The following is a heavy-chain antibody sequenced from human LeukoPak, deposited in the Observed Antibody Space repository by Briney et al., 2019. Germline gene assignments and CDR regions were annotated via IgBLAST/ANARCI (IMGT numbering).Heavy chain of an antibody. J-gene: IGHJ4*02. CDR3: AREGDYVWGSYRFYYFDY. V-gene: IGHV3-7*01. Sequence: GGSLRLSCAASGFTFSIYWMSWVRQAPGKGLEWVANIKQDGSEKYYVDSVKGRFTISRDNAKNSLYLQMNSLRAEDTAVYYCAREGDYVWGSYRFYYFDYWGQGTLVTASS. CDR1: GFTFSIYW. CDR2: IKQDGSEK. D-gene: IGHD3-16*02.